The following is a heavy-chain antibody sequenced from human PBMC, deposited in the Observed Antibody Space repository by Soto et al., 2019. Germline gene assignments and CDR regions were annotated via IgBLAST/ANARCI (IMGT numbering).Heavy chain of an antibody. CDR3: AKGRDPDTAMVWDLDY. V-gene: IGHV3-23*01. D-gene: IGHD5-18*01. CDR2: ISGSGGST. J-gene: IGHJ4*02. Sequence: EVQLLESGGGLVQPGGSLRLSCAASGFTFSSYAMSWVRQAPGKGLEWVSAISGSGGSTYYADSVKGRFTISRDNSKNTLYLQMNSLRAEDTAVYYCAKGRDPDTAMVWDLDYWGQGTLVTVSS. CDR1: GFTFSSYA.